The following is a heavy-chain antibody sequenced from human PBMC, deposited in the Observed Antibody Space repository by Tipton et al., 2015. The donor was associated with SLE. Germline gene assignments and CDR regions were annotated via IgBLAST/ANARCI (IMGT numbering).Heavy chain of an antibody. CDR3: ARSLAGYSSNYLFDY. CDR2: ISGGGST. J-gene: IGHJ4*02. V-gene: IGHV3-23*01. CDR1: GFTFTNCA. Sequence: SLRLSCAASGFTFTNCAMSWVRQAPGKGLEWVSGISGGGSTYYADSVRGRFTISTDNSKNTLYLLMNSLRVEDTAVYYCARSLAGYSSNYLFDYWGQGTLVTVSS. D-gene: IGHD6-19*01.